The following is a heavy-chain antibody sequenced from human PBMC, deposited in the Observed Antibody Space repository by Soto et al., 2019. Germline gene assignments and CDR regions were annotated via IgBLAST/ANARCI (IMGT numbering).Heavy chain of an antibody. CDR1: GDTFTDYY. V-gene: IGHV1-46*01. J-gene: IGHJ4*02. CDR2: VNPSGGHT. D-gene: IGHD2-21*02. CDR3: ARGGLVVVGTAALDY. Sequence: QVQLVQSGAEVKKPGASVKVSCKASGDTFTDYYIHWVRQAPGQGLEWMGTVNPSGGHTTYAQHFLCSMTITRDASTSTLYMELTSLTAEDTAVYYCARGGLVVVGTAALDYGGQGPLVTVSS.